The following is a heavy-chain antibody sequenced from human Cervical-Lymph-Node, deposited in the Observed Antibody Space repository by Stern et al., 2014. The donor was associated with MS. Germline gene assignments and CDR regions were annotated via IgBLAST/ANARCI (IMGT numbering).Heavy chain of an antibody. CDR3: ARDGLEATAMDV. Sequence: VQLVESGGGVVQPGRSLRLSCAASGFTFSSYGMHWVRQAPGKGLEWVAVIWYDGSNKYYADSVKGRFTISRDNSKNTLYLQMNSLRAEDTAVYYCARDGLEATAMDVWGQGTTVTVSS. CDR1: GFTFSSYG. J-gene: IGHJ6*02. V-gene: IGHV3-33*01. CDR2: IWYDGSNK. D-gene: IGHD5-12*01.